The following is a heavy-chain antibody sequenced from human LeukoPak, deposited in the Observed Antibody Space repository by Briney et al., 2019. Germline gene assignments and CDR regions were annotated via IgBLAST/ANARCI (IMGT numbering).Heavy chain of an antibody. Sequence: ASVKVSCKVSGGTPNSYAINWLRQAPGQGLEWMGRIIPIFGTTNYAQKFQGRATITADKSTTTAYVDLTGLRSEDTAVYYCARDYFDSSAYHPGGFIPFDLWGQGTLVTVSS. CDR2: IIPIFGTT. J-gene: IGHJ5*02. CDR1: GGTPNSYA. D-gene: IGHD3-22*01. CDR3: ARDYFDSSAYHPGGFIPFDL. V-gene: IGHV1-69*06.